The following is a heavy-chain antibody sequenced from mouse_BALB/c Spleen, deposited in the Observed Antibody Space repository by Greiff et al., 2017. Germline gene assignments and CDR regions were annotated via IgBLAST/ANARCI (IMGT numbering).Heavy chain of an antibody. V-gene: IGHV1S81*02. CDR1: GYTFTSYY. J-gene: IGHJ4*01. CDR2: INPSNGGT. Sequence: VQLQQSGAELVKPGASVKLSCKASGYTFTSYYMYWVKQRPGQGLEWIGEINPSNGGTNFNEKFKSKATLTVDKSSSTAYMQLSSLTSEDSAVYYCTRGGNYWAMDYWGQGTSVTVSS. CDR3: TRGGNYWAMDY. D-gene: IGHD2-1*01.